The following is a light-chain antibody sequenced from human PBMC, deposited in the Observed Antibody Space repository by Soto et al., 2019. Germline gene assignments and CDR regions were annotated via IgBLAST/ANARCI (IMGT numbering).Light chain of an antibody. J-gene: IGKJ3*01. V-gene: IGKV3-20*01. CDR1: QSISNY. CDR3: QQYGSSPQT. Sequence: STQSPVTLSLSLGERASLSCRACQSISNYLAWYQQKPGQAPRLLSDDASNRATGIPDRCSGGVAGTDFTRTSSGLETEDCAVYYCQQYGSSPQTFGPGTKVDIK. CDR2: DAS.